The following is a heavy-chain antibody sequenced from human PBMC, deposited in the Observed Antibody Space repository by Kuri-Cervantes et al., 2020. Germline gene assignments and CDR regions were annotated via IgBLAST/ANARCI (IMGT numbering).Heavy chain of an antibody. D-gene: IGHD3-16*01. CDR2: IYHSGST. J-gene: IGHJ4*02. CDR3: ARLAGVLHFDY. V-gene: IGHV4-30-2*03. CDR1: GGSISSGGYS. Sequence: SETLSLTCAVSGGSISSGGYSWSWIRQPPGKGLEWIGYIYHSGSTYYNPSLKSRVTISVDTSKNQFSLKLSSVTAADTAVYYCARLAGVLHFDYWGQGTLVTVSS.